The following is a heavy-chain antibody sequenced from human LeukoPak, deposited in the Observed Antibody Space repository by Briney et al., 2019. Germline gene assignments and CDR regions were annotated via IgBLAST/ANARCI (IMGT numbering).Heavy chain of an antibody. CDR1: GFTFSSYA. CDR2: VSYDGSNK. Sequence: GGSLRLSCAASGFTFSSYAMHRVRQAPGKGLEWVAVVSYDGSNKYYADSVKGRFTISRDNSKNTLYLQMNSLRAEDTAVYYCARYTIPYYDSSGPFDYWGQGTLVTVSS. V-gene: IGHV3-30-3*01. J-gene: IGHJ4*02. D-gene: IGHD3-22*01. CDR3: ARYTIPYYDSSGPFDY.